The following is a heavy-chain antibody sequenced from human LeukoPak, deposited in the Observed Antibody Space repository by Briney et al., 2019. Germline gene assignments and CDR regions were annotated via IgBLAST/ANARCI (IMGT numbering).Heavy chain of an antibody. V-gene: IGHV4-34*01. CDR1: GGSFSSYY. Sequence: SETLTLTCAVFGGSFSSYYWSWIRQPPGKGLGWIGEINHSGYTSYNPSLKSRVTLSVDTSKHQFSLKLTSVTAADTAVYYCARCCLQRDGDNGGGDYWGQGTLVTVSS. D-gene: IGHD4-17*01. CDR3: ARCCLQRDGDNGGGDY. J-gene: IGHJ4*02. CDR2: INHSGYT.